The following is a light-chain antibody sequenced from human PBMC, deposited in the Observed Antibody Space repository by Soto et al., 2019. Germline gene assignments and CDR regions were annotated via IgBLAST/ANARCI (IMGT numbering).Light chain of an antibody. CDR3: QQRIWPQIT. Sequence: DIVLTQTPAILSLSPGERATFSCWASQTVSRHLAWYHQKPGQAPRLLIYDISYRATGIPARFSGSGSGTGFTLTISSLEAEDSGVYYCQQRIWPQITFGQGTKLEI. J-gene: IGKJ2*01. V-gene: IGKV3-11*01. CDR1: QTVSRH. CDR2: DIS.